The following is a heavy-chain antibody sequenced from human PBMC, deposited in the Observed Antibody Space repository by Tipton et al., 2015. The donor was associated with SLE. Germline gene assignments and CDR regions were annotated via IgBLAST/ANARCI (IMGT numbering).Heavy chain of an antibody. Sequence: SLRLSCAASGFTFDDYAMHWVRQAPGKGSEWVSGISWNSGSIGYADSVKGRFTISRDNARNSLYLQMNSLRAEDTALYYCAKEGAPRGTFDYWGQGTLVTVSS. CDR1: GFTFDDYA. CDR2: ISWNSGSI. D-gene: IGHD1-1*01. J-gene: IGHJ4*02. CDR3: AKEGAPRGTFDY. V-gene: IGHV3-9*01.